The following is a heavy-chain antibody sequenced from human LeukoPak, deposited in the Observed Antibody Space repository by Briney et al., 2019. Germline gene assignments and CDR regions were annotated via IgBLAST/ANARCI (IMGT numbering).Heavy chain of an antibody. CDR3: AREPAHDYGDYFD. CDR2: INPSGGST. D-gene: IGHD4-17*01. Sequence: GASVKVSCKASGYTFTSYYMHWVRQAPGQGLEWMGIINPSGGSTSYAQKSQGRVTMTRDTSTSTVYMELSSLRSEDTAVYYCAREPAHDYGDYFDWGQGTLVTVSS. CDR1: GYTFTSYY. J-gene: IGHJ4*02. V-gene: IGHV1-46*01.